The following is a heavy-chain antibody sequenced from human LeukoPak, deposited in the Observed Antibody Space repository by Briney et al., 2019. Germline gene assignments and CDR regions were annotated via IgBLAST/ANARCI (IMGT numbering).Heavy chain of an antibody. D-gene: IGHD3-3*01. J-gene: IGHJ4*02. CDR2: IGGSGGIT. CDR3: AKGPRGYYDGIADY. CDR1: GFDFSSYG. Sequence: GGTLRLSCAVSGFDFSSYGMNWVRQAPGKGLEWVSHIGGSGGITHYADSVKGRFTISRDNSKNTLYLQMNSLRAEDTAVYYCAKGPRGYYDGIADYWGQGTLVTVSS. V-gene: IGHV3-23*01.